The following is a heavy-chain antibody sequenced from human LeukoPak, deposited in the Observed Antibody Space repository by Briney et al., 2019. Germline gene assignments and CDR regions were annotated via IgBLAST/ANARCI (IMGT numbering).Heavy chain of an antibody. CDR3: AKGTGSGSYNYMDV. Sequence: GGSLRLSCAASGFTFDDYAMHWVRHAPGKGLEWVSGISWNSGSIGYADSVKGRFTISRDNAKNSLYLQMNSLRAEDTALYYCAKGTGSGSYNYMDVWGKGTTVTISS. J-gene: IGHJ6*03. CDR2: ISWNSGSI. CDR1: GFTFDDYA. V-gene: IGHV3-9*01. D-gene: IGHD3-10*01.